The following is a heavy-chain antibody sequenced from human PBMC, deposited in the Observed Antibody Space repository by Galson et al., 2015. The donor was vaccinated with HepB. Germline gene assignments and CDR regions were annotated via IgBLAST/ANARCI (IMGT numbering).Heavy chain of an antibody. J-gene: IGHJ5*02. V-gene: IGHV1-69*13. CDR1: GGTFSSYA. CDR2: IIPIFGTA. D-gene: IGHD4-11*01. Sequence: SVKVSCKASGGTFSSYAISWVRQAPGQGLEWMGGIIPIFGTANYAQKFQGRVTITADESMSTAYMELSSLRSEDTAVYYCAIDYSNYGSNPGWFDPWGQGTLVTVSS. CDR3: AIDYSNYGSNPGWFDP.